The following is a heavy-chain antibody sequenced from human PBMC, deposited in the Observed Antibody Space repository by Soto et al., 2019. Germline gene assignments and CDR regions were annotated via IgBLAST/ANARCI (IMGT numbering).Heavy chain of an antibody. CDR2: ISYDGSNK. CDR1: GFTFSSYA. CDR3: ARGEDIVVVPATYFDY. D-gene: IGHD2-2*01. J-gene: IGHJ4*02. Sequence: QVQLVESGGGVVQPGRSLRLSCAASGFTFSSYAMHWVRQAPGKGLEWVAVISYDGSNKYYADSVKGRFTISRDNSKNTLYLQMNSLRAEDTVVYYCARGEDIVVVPATYFDYWGQGTLVTVSS. V-gene: IGHV3-30-3*01.